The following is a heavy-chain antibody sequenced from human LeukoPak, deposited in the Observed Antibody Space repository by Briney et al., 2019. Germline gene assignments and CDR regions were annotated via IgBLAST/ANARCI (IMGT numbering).Heavy chain of an antibody. CDR2: IGTTDTHI. V-gene: IGHV3-11*01. CDR1: RFTFSDYY. CDR3: ARDGRLDY. Sequence: GSLRLSCAASRFTFSDYYMSWIRQAPGKGLEWISYIGTTDTHIYYADSVRGRFTISRDNAKNSLYLEMSSLRADDTAVYYCARDGRLDYWGQGTLVIVST. J-gene: IGHJ4*02.